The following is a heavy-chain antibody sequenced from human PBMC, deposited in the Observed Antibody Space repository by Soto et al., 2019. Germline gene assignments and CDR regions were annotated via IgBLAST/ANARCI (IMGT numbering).Heavy chain of an antibody. V-gene: IGHV4-39*01. CDR1: GGSLRSNIYY. D-gene: IGHD3-10*01. J-gene: IGHJ5*02. CDR3: ARRVQANGVITQDNWLAP. CDR2: VHYSGST. Sequence: SETLSLTCSVSGGSLRSNIYYWGWIRQPPGKGLEWIATVHYSGSTYYTPSLKNRVTISADTSKNQFSLRLNSVTAADTAVYYCARRVQANGVITQDNWLAPWGQGTRVNVSS.